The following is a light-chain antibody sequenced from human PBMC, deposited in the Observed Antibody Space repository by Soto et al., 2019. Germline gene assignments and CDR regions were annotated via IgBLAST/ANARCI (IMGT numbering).Light chain of an antibody. CDR3: HQSWRSPFI. CDR1: QTVATS. Sequence: DIQMTQSPSSLSASVGDRVTITCRASQTVATSLSWYQQKPGKAPKLLIYAASTLQSGVPSRVSGSGSATGFNLTINSLQPEDFGSYYCHQSWRSPFIFGQGTTLEI. CDR2: AAS. J-gene: IGKJ2*01. V-gene: IGKV1-39*01.